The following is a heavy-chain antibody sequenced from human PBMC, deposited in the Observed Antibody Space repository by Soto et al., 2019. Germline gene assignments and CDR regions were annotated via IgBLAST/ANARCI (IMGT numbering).Heavy chain of an antibody. J-gene: IGHJ4*02. CDR2: IVVGSGNT. D-gene: IGHD4-17*01. CDR1: GFTFTSSA. Sequence: ASVKVSCKASGFTFTSSAMQWVRQARGQRLEWKGWIVVGSGNTNYAQKFQERVTIIRDMSTSTAYMELSSLRSEDTAVYYCAVHYDYGAAPFDYWGQGTLVTVSS. V-gene: IGHV1-58*02. CDR3: AVHYDYGAAPFDY.